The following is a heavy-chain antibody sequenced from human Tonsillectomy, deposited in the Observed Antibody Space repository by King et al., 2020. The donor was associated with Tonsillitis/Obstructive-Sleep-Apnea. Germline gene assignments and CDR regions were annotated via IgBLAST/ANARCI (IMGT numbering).Heavy chain of an antibody. D-gene: IGHD6-6*01. Sequence: MQLQESGPGLAKPSQTLSLTCIVSGGSTSSAGYYWSWIRQSPGKGLEWIGYVYYNGNTHYNPSLKSPVTLSIDTSKNQFSLRLSAVTAADTAVYYCARVIASRPTIYYLDGWGKGTTVTVSS. V-gene: IGHV4-31*01. J-gene: IGHJ6*03. CDR3: ARVIASRPTIYYLDG. CDR1: GGSTSSAGYY. CDR2: VYYNGNT.